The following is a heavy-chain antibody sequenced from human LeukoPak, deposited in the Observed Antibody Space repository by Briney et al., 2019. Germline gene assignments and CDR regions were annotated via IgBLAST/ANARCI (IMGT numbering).Heavy chain of an antibody. CDR2: IWYDGSNK. CDR1: GFTFSTYG. J-gene: IGHJ4*02. CDR3: ARGVSYYFDY. V-gene: IGHV3-33*01. D-gene: IGHD2-15*01. Sequence: QTGGSLRLSCVASGFTFSTYGMHWVRQAPGKGLEWVAVIWYDGSNKYYADSVKGRFTISRDNSKNTLYLQMNSLRAEDTAVYYCARGVSYYFDYWGQGTLVTVSS.